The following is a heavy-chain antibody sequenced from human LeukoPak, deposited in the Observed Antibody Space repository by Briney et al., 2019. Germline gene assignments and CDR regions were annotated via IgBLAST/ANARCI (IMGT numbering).Heavy chain of an antibody. J-gene: IGHJ4*02. CDR1: GFTFSSYG. CDR2: IRYDGSNK. D-gene: IGHD6-19*01. Sequence: GGSLRLSCAASGFTFSSYGMHWVRQAPGKGLEWVAFIRYDGSNKYYADSVKGRFTISRDNSKNTLYLQMNSLRAEDTAVYYCAKDPSSGWYGGDYWGQGTLVTVSS. CDR3: AKDPSSGWYGGDY. V-gene: IGHV3-30*02.